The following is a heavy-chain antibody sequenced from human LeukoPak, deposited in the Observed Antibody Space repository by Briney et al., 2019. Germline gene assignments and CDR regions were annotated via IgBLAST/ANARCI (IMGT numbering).Heavy chain of an antibody. Sequence: ASVKVSCKASGYTFTGYYIHWVRQAPGQGLEWMGWINPNSGGTNYAQKFQGRVTMTRDTSISTAYMELSSLRSEDTAVYYCARDVGITMIAASQKENDYWGQGTLVTVSS. CDR3: ARDVGITMIAASQKENDY. J-gene: IGHJ4*02. V-gene: IGHV1-2*02. D-gene: IGHD3-22*01. CDR1: GYTFTGYY. CDR2: INPNSGGT.